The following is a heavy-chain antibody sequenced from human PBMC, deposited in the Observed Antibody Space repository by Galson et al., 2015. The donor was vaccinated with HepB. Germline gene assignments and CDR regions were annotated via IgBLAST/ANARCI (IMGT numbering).Heavy chain of an antibody. Sequence: SLRLSCAASGFTFSSYAMSWVRQAPGKGLGWVSAISGSGGSTYYADSVKGRFTISRDNSKNTLYLQMNSLRAEDTAVYYCADVAAAGKRGLFDYWGQGTLVTVSS. J-gene: IGHJ4*02. D-gene: IGHD6-13*01. CDR3: ADVAAAGKRGLFDY. CDR1: GFTFSSYA. CDR2: ISGSGGST. V-gene: IGHV3-23*01.